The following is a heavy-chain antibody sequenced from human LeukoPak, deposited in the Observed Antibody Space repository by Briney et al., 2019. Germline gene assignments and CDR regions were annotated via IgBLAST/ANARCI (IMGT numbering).Heavy chain of an antibody. V-gene: IGHV1-69*04. CDR1: GGTFSSYA. J-gene: IGHJ4*02. Sequence: SVKVSCKASGGTFSSYAISWVRQAPGQGLEWLGRIIPILRVTNYARKFQGRVTITADKSTSTVYMEVSSLRSEDTAVYYCARGPSYGDYSQTYYFDYWGQGTLVTVSS. D-gene: IGHD4-17*01. CDR3: ARGPSYGDYSQTYYFDY. CDR2: IIPILRVT.